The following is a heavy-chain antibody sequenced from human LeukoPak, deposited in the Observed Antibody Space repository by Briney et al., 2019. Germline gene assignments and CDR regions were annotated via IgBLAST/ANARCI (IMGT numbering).Heavy chain of an antibody. J-gene: IGHJ4*02. CDR1: GGTFISYA. D-gene: IGHD3-10*01. Sequence: GASVKVSCKASGGTFISYAISWVRQAPGQGLEWMGGIIPIFGTADYAQKFQGRVTITADESTSTAYMELNSLRSEDTAVYYCARDPSMIRGENTPYFDYWGQGTLVTVSS. CDR3: ARDPSMIRGENTPYFDY. CDR2: IIPIFGTA. V-gene: IGHV1-69*13.